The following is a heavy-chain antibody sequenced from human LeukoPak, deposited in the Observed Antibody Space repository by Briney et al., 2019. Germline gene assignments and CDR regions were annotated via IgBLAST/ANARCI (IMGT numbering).Heavy chain of an antibody. CDR1: GYTFTSLY. CDR3: ARNAVVVVPSYYYYYMDV. Sequence: ASVKVSCKASGYTFTSLYMHWVRQAPGQGLEWMGIINPSGGRASYAQKFQGRVTMTRDTSTSTVYMELSSLRSEDTAVYYCARNAVVVVPSYYYYYMDVWGEGTTVTISS. V-gene: IGHV1-46*01. CDR2: INPSGGRA. D-gene: IGHD2-15*01. J-gene: IGHJ6*03.